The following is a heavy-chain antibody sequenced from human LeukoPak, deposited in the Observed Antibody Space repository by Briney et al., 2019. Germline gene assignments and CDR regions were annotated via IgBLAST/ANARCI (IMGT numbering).Heavy chain of an antibody. CDR2: VRNDGTNK. Sequence: GGSLRLSCAASGFTFTAYGMHWVRQAPGKGLEWVAFVRNDGTNKHYADSVKGRFTISRDNSKNTVYLQMNSLRAEDTAVYYCAKDLGTLISGSYYFYFDYWGQGTLVTVSS. D-gene: IGHD3-10*01. CDR3: AKDLGTLISGSYYFYFDY. V-gene: IGHV3-30*02. CDR1: GFTFTAYG. J-gene: IGHJ4*02.